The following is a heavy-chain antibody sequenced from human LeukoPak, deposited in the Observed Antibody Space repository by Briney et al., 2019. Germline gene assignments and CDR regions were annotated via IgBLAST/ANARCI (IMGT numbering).Heavy chain of an antibody. CDR1: GYSFTSYW. CDR3: AKSVSWFGELLYYFDY. V-gene: IGHV5-51*01. Sequence: GESLKISCKGSGYSFTSYWIGWVRQMPGKGLEWMGIIYPGDSDTRYSPSFQGQVTISADKSISTAYLQWSSLKASDTAMYYCAKSVSWFGELLYYFDYWGQGTLVTVSS. J-gene: IGHJ4*02. D-gene: IGHD3-10*01. CDR2: IYPGDSDT.